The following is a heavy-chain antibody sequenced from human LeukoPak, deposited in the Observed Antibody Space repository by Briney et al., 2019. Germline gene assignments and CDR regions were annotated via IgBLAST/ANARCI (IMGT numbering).Heavy chain of an antibody. V-gene: IGHV3-20*04. CDR2: INWNGGSR. CDR1: GFNFDDYV. CDR3: ARSRHSYDSNGFPHY. J-gene: IGHJ4*02. D-gene: IGHD3-22*01. Sequence: GGSLRLSCAASGFNFDDYVMSWVRHAPGKGLEWVSGINWNGGSRGYADSVKGRFTISRDNAKNSLYLQMNSLRAEDTALYYCARSRHSYDSNGFPHYWGQGTLVTVSS.